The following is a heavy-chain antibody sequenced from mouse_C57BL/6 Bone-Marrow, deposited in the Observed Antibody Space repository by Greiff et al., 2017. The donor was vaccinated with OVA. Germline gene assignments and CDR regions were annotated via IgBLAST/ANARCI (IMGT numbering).Heavy chain of an antibody. V-gene: IGHV5-4*01. CDR3: ARDPYDYDVPFAY. Sequence: EVMLVEPGGGLVKPGGSLKLSCAASGFTFSSYAMSWVRQTPEKRLEWVATISAGGSYTYYPDNVKGRFTISRDNAKNNLYLHMSHLKSENTAMYYCARDPYDYDVPFAYWGQGTLVTVSA. CDR2: ISAGGSYT. CDR1: GFTFSSYA. J-gene: IGHJ3*01. D-gene: IGHD2-4*01.